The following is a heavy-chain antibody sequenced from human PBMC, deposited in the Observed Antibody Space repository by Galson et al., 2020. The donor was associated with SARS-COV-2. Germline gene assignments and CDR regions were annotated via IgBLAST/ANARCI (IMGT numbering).Heavy chain of an antibody. Sequence: SESLSLTCAVSGTSISGGSYSWDWIRQPPGKGLEWTVYITHSWGTYYNPSLKSRVTISGDRSKNQFSLRLSPVTAGDAAVYFCARLHYGEYAPEAFDIWGPGTRGTV. CDR3: ARLHYGEYAPEAFDI. D-gene: IGHD4-17*01. CDR1: GTSISGGSYS. V-gene: IGHV4-30-2*01. J-gene: IGHJ3*02. CDR2: ITHSWGT.